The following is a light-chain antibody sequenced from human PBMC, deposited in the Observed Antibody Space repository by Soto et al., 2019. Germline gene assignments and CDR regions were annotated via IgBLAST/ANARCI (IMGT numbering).Light chain of an antibody. CDR2: SAS. Sequence: ETVMTQSPATLSVSPGERATLSCRASQGVSSNLAWYQQKPGQAPRLLIYSASTRVTGIPARFSGSGSGTEFTLTNSSLQSEDFAVYYCQQYNNWPPITFGQGTKLEIK. V-gene: IGKV3-15*01. CDR3: QQYNNWPPIT. CDR1: QGVSSN. J-gene: IGKJ2*01.